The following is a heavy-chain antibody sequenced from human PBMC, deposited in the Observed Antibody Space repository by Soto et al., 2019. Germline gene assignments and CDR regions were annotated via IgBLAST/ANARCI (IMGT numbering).Heavy chain of an antibody. Sequence: GGSLRLSCAASGFTFSSYGMHWVRQAPGKGLEWVAVISYDGSNKYYADSVKGRFTISRDNSKNTLYLQMNSLRAEDTAVYYCAKDPAEYYYDSSYTSGGYFDYWGQGTLVTVSS. CDR2: ISYDGSNK. CDR1: GFTFSSYG. CDR3: AKDPAEYYYDSSYTSGGYFDY. V-gene: IGHV3-30*18. D-gene: IGHD3-22*01. J-gene: IGHJ4*02.